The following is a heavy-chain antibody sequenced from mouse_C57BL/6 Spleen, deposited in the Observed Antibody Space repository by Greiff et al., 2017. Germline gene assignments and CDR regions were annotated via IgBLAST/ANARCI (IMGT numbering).Heavy chain of an antibody. CDR1: GFTFSDYY. CDR3: ASEDITTVVEGAMDY. D-gene: IGHD1-1*01. V-gene: IGHV5-12*01. J-gene: IGHJ4*01. CDR2: ISNGGGST. Sequence: EVQLQESGGGLVQPGGSLKLSCAASGFTFSDYYMYWVRQTPEKRLEWVAYISNGGGSTYYPDTVKGRFTISRDNAKNTLYLQMSRLKSEDTAMYYCASEDITTVVEGAMDYWGQGTSVTVSS.